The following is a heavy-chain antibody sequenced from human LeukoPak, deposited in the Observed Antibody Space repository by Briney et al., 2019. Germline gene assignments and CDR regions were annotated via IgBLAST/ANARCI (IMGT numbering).Heavy chain of an antibody. CDR2: ISSSSSYI. J-gene: IGHJ3*02. V-gene: IGHV3-21*01. D-gene: IGHD3-22*01. Sequence: GGSLRLSCAASGFTFNNYAMNWVRQAPGEGLEWVSSISSSSSYIYYADSVKGRFTISRDNAKNSLYLQMNSLRAEDTAVYYCARSIYYYDSSGYYRDAFDIWGQGTMVTVSS. CDR3: ARSIYYYDSSGYYRDAFDI. CDR1: GFTFNNYA.